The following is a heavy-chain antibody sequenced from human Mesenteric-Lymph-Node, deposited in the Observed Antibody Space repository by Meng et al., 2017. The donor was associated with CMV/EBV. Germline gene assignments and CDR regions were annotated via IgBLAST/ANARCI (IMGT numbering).Heavy chain of an antibody. CDR3: TTAYCSSTSCYREGAG. J-gene: IGHJ4*02. V-gene: IGHV3-15*01. CDR1: GFTFSNAW. D-gene: IGHD2-2*02. Sequence: GGSLRLSCAASGFTFSNAWMSWVRQAPGKGLEWVGRIKSKTDGGTTGYAAPVKGRFTISRDDSKNTLYLQMNSLKTEDTAVYYCTTAYCSSTSCYREGAGWGQGTLVTVSS. CDR2: IKSKTDGGTT.